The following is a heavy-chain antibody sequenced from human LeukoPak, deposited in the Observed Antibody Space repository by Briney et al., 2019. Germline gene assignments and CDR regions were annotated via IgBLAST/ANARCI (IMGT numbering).Heavy chain of an antibody. CDR1: GFTFSSYW. J-gene: IGHJ4*02. CDR3: ARPDTAMAFDY. Sequence: GGSLRLSCAASGFTFSSYWMSWVRQAPGKGLEWVANIKQDGSEKYYVDSVKGRFTISRDNAKNSLHLQMNSLRAEDTAVYYCARPDTAMAFDYWGQGTLVNVSS. V-gene: IGHV3-7*01. CDR2: IKQDGSEK. D-gene: IGHD5-18*01.